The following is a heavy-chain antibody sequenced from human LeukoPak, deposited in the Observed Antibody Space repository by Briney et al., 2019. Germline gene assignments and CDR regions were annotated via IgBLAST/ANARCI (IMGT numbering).Heavy chain of an antibody. D-gene: IGHD2-15*01. CDR1: GFTFSSYG. Sequence: GGSLRLSCAASGFTFSSYGMHWVRQAPGKGLEWVAFIRYDGSNKYYADSVKGRFTISRDNAKNSLYLQMNSLRAEDTAVYYCAREVVVAAAPRWFDPWGQGTLVTVSS. J-gene: IGHJ5*02. V-gene: IGHV3-30*02. CDR2: IRYDGSNK. CDR3: AREVVVAAAPRWFDP.